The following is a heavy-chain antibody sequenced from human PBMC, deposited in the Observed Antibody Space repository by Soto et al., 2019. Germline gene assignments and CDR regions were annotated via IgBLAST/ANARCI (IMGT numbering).Heavy chain of an antibody. CDR3: AKRGIVDTIRVMDV. CDR2: IYYSGIT. J-gene: IGHJ6*03. Sequence: SETLSLTCTVSDGSISSRSYYWGWNRQPLGKVLEWFGSIYYSGITYYNPSLKSRVTISLDTSKNQFSLKLNSVTAADMAVYYCAKRGIVDTIRVMDVWGKGTTVPVSS. V-gene: IGHV4-39*01. CDR1: DGSISSRSYY. D-gene: IGHD5-12*01.